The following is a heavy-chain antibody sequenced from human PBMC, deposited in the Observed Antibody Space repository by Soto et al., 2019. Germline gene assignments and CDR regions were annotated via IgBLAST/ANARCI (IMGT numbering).Heavy chain of an antibody. J-gene: IGHJ5*02. Sequence: QVQLVQSGAEVKKPGASVKVSCKASGYTFTSYDINWVRQATGQGLEWMGWMNPNSGNTGYAQKFQGRVPMTRNTSISTAYMELSSLRSEDTAVYYCARGHGSHGGEAWWFDPWGQGTLVTVSS. CDR1: GYTFTSYD. V-gene: IGHV1-8*01. CDR3: ARGHGSHGGEAWWFDP. CDR2: MNPNSGNT. D-gene: IGHD4-17*01.